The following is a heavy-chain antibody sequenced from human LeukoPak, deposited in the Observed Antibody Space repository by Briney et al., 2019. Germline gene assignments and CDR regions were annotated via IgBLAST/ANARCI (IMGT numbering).Heavy chain of an antibody. D-gene: IGHD2-2*01. V-gene: IGHV1-2*06. CDR3: ARGHCNNTSCHTGDH. CDR1: GYTFTSYG. CDR2: INPNSGGT. J-gene: IGHJ4*02. Sequence: ASVKVSCKASGYTFTSYGISWVRQAPGHGLEWMGRINPNSGGTNLAQSFQGRVTMTRDSSSTTAYMQLSGLRSDDSAIYYCARGHCNNTSCHTGDHWGQGTLVTVSS.